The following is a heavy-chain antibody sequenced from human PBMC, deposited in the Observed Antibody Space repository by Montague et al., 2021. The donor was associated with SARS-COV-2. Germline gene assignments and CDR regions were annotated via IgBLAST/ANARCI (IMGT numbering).Heavy chain of an antibody. Sequence: SETLSLTCTVSGDSITNNYYWGWIRQPPGKGLEWIGTIYHSGTTSYNPSLKSRVTISVDTSNNQFSLKLTPVTAADTAVYYCARRHIVASNRAFDYWGQGTLVTVSS. J-gene: IGHJ4*02. CDR3: ARRHIVASNRAFDY. CDR2: IYHSGTT. CDR1: GDSITNNYY. V-gene: IGHV4-38-2*02. D-gene: IGHD2-21*01.